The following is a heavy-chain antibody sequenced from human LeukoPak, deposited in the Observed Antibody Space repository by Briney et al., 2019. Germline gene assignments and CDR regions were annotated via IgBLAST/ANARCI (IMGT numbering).Heavy chain of an antibody. CDR3: ASPRSSWYIRRQPFDY. J-gene: IGHJ4*02. Sequence: ASVKVFCKASGYTFTGYYMHWVRQAPGQGLEWMGWINPNSGGTNYAQKFQGRVTMTRDTSISTAYMELSRLRSDDTAVYYCASPRSSWYIRRQPFDYWGQGTLVTVSS. D-gene: IGHD6-13*01. V-gene: IGHV1-2*02. CDR1: GYTFTGYY. CDR2: INPNSGGT.